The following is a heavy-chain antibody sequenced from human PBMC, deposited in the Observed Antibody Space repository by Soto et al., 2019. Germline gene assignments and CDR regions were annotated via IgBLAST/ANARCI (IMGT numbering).Heavy chain of an antibody. J-gene: IGHJ6*02. CDR3: ARYPYGSGSYYILYYYYGMDV. D-gene: IGHD3-10*01. CDR2: IKQDGSEK. Sequence: PGGSLRLSCAASGFTFSSYWMSWVRQAPGKGLEWVANIKQDGSEKYYVDSVKGRFTISRDNAKNSLYLQMNSLRAEDTAVYYCARYPYGSGSYYILYYYYGMDVWGQGTTVTVSS. CDR1: GFTFSSYW. V-gene: IGHV3-7*01.